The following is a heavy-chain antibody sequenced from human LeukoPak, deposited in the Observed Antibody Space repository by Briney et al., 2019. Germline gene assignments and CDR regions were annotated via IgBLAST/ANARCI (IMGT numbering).Heavy chain of an antibody. CDR2: IRYDGSNE. V-gene: IGHV3-33*01. CDR3: ARSRYNLDY. CDR1: GFTFSSYD. J-gene: IGHJ4*02. D-gene: IGHD5-24*01. Sequence: GRSLRLSCAASGFTFSSYDMHWVRQAPGKGPEWVAIIRYDGSNENYVDSVKGRFTISRDNSEKTLYLQMNSLRAEDTAVYYCARSRYNLDYWGQGTLVTVSS.